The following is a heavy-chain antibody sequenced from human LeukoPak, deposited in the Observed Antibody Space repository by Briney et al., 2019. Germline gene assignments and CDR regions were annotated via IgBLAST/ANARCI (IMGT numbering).Heavy chain of an antibody. V-gene: IGHV4-59*08. CDR3: ARQVSPWYYYGSGSYYLDY. CDR2: IYYSGST. CDR1: GGSISRYY. J-gene: IGHJ4*02. D-gene: IGHD3-10*01. Sequence: SETLSLTCTVSGGSISRYYWSWIRQPPGKGLEWIGYIYYSGSTNYNPSLKSRVTISVDTSNNQFSLKLSSVTAADTGVYYCARQVSPWYYYGSGSYYLDYWGQGTLVTVSS.